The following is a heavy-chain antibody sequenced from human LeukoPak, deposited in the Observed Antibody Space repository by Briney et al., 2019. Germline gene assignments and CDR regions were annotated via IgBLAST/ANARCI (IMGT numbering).Heavy chain of an antibody. D-gene: IGHD6-13*01. CDR1: GGSFSGYY. CDR3: ARVRGSSWYARTLNSWFDP. V-gene: IGHV4-34*01. J-gene: IGHJ5*02. CDR2: INHSGST. Sequence: SETLSLTCAVYGGSFSGYYWSWIRQPPGKGLERIGEINHSGSTNYNPSLKSRVTISVDTSKNQFSLKLSSVTAADTAVYYCARVRGSSWYARTLNSWFDPWGQGTLVTVSS.